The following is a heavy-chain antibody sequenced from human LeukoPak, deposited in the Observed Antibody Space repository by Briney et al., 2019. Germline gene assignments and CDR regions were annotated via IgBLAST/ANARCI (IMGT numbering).Heavy chain of an antibody. Sequence: ASVKVSCKASAYTFTSYGISWVRQSPGQGLECMGWISAYNGNTNYAQKLQGRVTMTTDTSTSTAYMELRSLRSDDTAVYYCARDRGIAMAGSGSDAFDIWGQGTMVTVSS. CDR1: AYTFTSYG. V-gene: IGHV1-18*01. D-gene: IGHD6-19*01. CDR2: ISAYNGNT. J-gene: IGHJ3*02. CDR3: ARDRGIAMAGSGSDAFDI.